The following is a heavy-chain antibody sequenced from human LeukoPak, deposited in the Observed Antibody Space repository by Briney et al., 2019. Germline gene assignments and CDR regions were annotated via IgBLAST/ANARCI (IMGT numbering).Heavy chain of an antibody. CDR1: GGSISRRGYF. CDR2: INDSGNT. J-gene: IGHJ3*02. CDR3: ASVNPKYIVVVPVVMIPGGAFDI. D-gene: IGHD2-2*01. Sequence: PSQTLSLTCTVSGGSISRRGYFWSWLRQHPGKGLEWIGYINDSGNTYYNPSLQSRLTMSVDTSANQFSLELSSVTAADTAVYYCASVNPKYIVVVPVVMIPGGAFDIWGQGTKVTVSS. V-gene: IGHV4-31*03.